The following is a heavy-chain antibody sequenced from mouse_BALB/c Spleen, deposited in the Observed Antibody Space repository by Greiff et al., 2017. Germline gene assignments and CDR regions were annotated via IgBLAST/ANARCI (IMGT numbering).Heavy chain of an antibody. CDR3: AFRYYAMDY. CDR2: INPYNDGT. J-gene: IGHJ4*01. Sequence: EVQLQESGPELVKPGASVKMSCKASGFTFTSYVMPWVQQKPGQGLEWIGSINPYNDGTKYNEKFKGKATLTSNTSSSMTYMELSSLTSEDSAIYDCAFRYYAMDYWGQGTSVTVSS. CDR1: GFTFTSYV. V-gene: IGHV1-14*01.